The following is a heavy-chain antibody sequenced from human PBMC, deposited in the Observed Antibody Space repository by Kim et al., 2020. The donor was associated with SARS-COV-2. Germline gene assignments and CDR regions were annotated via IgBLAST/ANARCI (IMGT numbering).Heavy chain of an antibody. CDR2: VSHSGTT. J-gene: IGHJ5*02. Sequence: SETLSLTCAVSGASITSNDWWSWVRQPPGKVLEWIGEVSHSGTTKYNPSFKSRVTISIDKSRNQFSLNLTSVTAADTALYYCARCPVASTSLYFDPWGQGTLVTVSS. V-gene: IGHV4-4*02. CDR1: GASITSNDW. CDR3: ARCPVASTSLYFDP. D-gene: IGHD2-8*01.